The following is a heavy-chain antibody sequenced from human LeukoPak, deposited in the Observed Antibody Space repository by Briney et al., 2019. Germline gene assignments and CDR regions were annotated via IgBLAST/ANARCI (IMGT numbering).Heavy chain of an antibody. Sequence: GGSLRLSCAASGFTFSSYSMNWVRQAPGKGLEWVSSISSSSSYIYYADSVKGRFTISRDNAKNSLYLQMNSLRAEDMALYYCAKFGHDAFDIWGQGTMVTVSS. J-gene: IGHJ3*02. V-gene: IGHV3-21*04. CDR3: AKFGHDAFDI. CDR2: ISSSSSYI. CDR1: GFTFSSYS. D-gene: IGHD3-16*01.